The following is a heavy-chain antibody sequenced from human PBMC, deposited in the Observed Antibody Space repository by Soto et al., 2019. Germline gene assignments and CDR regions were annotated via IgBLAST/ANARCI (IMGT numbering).Heavy chain of an antibody. CDR2: ISSSSSYT. V-gene: IGHV3-11*05. J-gene: IGHJ3*02. Sequence: GGSLRLSCAASGFTFSDYYMSWIRQAPGKGLEWVSYISSSSSYTNYADSVKGRFTISRDTSKNSLYLQMNSLRAEDTAVYYCAKGNSWSPALVLDIWGQGTMVTVSS. CDR3: AKGNSWSPALVLDI. D-gene: IGHD1-7*01. CDR1: GFTFSDYY.